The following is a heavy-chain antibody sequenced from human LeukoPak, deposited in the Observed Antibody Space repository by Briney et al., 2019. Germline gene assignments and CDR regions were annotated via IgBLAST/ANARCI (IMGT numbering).Heavy chain of an antibody. CDR2: MKPKSGGI. Sequence: GASVKVSCKASEYTLTDYHMIWVRQAPGQGLEWMAWMKPKSGGINYAQEFQGRVTVTRDTSISTAYMELSSLTSDDTAIYYCARDPVDGYSHYDYWGQGTLVAVSS. V-gene: IGHV1-2*02. CDR3: ARDPVDGYSHYDY. CDR1: EYTLTDYH. D-gene: IGHD5-24*01. J-gene: IGHJ4*02.